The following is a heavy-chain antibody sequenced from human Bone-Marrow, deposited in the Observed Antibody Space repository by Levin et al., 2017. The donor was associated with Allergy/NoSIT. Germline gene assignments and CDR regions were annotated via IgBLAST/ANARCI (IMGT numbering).Heavy chain of an antibody. Sequence: PGGSLRLSCAASEFTFSTYWMHWVRQVPGKGLVWVSRINNDGSSTSYADSVKGRFTISRDNAKNTLYLQMNSLRVDDTAVYYCARGPVPTIYYFDSWGQGTLVTVSS. CDR2: INNDGSST. J-gene: IGHJ4*02. CDR1: EFTFSTYW. D-gene: IGHD2-2*01. CDR3: ARGPVPTIYYFDS. V-gene: IGHV3-74*01.